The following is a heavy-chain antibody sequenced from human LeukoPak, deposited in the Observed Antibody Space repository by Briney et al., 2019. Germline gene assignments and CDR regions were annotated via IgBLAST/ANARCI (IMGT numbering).Heavy chain of an antibody. CDR2: IYYTGST. J-gene: IGHJ4*02. CDR1: GGSIRSYY. V-gene: IGHV4-59*01. CDR3: ARASGGIDY. D-gene: IGHD2-15*01. Sequence: SETLSLTCTVPGGSIRSYYWSWIRQPPGKGLEWIGYIYYTGSTNYNPSLKSRVTISVDTSKNQFSLRLSSVTAADTAVYYCARASGGIDYWGQGTLVTVSS.